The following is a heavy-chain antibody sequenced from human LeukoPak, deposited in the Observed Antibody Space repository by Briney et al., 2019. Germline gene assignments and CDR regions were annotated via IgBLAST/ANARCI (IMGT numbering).Heavy chain of an antibody. V-gene: IGHV4-61*09. CDR2: VYTSGST. J-gene: IGHJ4*02. CDR1: GGSISGGSYY. D-gene: IGHD5-24*01. CDR3: ARAGGSVNDYNVIDN. Sequence: SETLSLTCSVSGGSISGGSYYWSWIRQPAGKGLEWIGNVYTSGSTNDNPSLKSRVTISVDTSKNQFSLKLNSVTAADTAVYFCARAGGSVNDYNVIDNWGQGTLVTVSS.